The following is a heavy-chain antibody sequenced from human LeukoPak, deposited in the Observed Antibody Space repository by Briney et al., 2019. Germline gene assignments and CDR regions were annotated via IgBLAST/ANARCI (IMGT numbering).Heavy chain of an antibody. V-gene: IGHV3-30-3*01. CDR1: GFTFSSYA. D-gene: IGHD4-17*01. J-gene: IGHJ5*02. CDR3: ARDMGVDGDYDGGLDWFDP. CDR2: ISYDGSNK. Sequence: GRSLRLSCAASGFTFSSYAMHWVRQAPGKGLEWVAVISYDGSNKYYADSVKGRFTISRDNSKNTLYLQMNSLRAEDTAVYYCARDMGVDGDYDGGLDWFDPWGQGTLVTVSS.